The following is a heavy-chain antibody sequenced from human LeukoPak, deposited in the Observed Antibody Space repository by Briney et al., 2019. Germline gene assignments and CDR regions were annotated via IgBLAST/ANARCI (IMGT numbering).Heavy chain of an antibody. CDR3: ARGTSGYSYGYFYYYAMDV. Sequence: GASVKVSCKASGYTFTSYYMHWVRQAPGQGLERMGGIIPIFGTTNYAQKFQGRVTITADASTNTAYMELSILRSEDTAVYYCARGTSGYSYGYFYYYAMDVWGQGTTVTVSS. CDR2: IIPIFGTT. D-gene: IGHD5-18*01. CDR1: GYTFTSYY. J-gene: IGHJ6*02. V-gene: IGHV1-69*13.